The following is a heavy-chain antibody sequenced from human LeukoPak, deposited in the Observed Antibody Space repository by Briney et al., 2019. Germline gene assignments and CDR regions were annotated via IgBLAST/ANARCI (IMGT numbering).Heavy chain of an antibody. D-gene: IGHD4-17*01. Sequence: PSETLSLTCTVSGGSISSSSYYWGWIRQPPGKGLEWIGSIYYSGSTYYNPSLKSRVTISVDTSKNQFSLKLSSVTAADTAVYYCAKSYYGDFDDYWGQGTLVTVSS. J-gene: IGHJ4*02. CDR2: IYYSGST. CDR1: GGSISSSSYY. CDR3: AKSYYGDFDDY. V-gene: IGHV4-39*01.